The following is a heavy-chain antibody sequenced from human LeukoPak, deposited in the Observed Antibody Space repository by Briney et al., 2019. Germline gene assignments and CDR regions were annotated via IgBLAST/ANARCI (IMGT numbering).Heavy chain of an antibody. CDR1: GFTVSSNF. V-gene: IGHV3-66*01. D-gene: IGHD2-15*01. CDR2: VYSGGTT. Sequence: PGGSLRLSCAASGFTVSSNFMSWVRQAPGEGLEGISVVYSGGTTYYADSVKGRFTISRDNSKNTLFLQMNSLRAEDTAVYYCARKYCSGGSCKYAYFDYWGQGTLVTVSS. CDR3: ARKYCSGGSCKYAYFDY. J-gene: IGHJ4*02.